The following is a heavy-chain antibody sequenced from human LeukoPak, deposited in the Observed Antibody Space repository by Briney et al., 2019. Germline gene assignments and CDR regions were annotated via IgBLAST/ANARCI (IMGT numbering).Heavy chain of an antibody. J-gene: IGHJ3*01. D-gene: IGHD3-3*01. CDR2: IYHSGST. CDR3: ARAALRFLDPIRAFDV. Sequence: SETLSLTCTVSGGSISSGGYYWSWIRQPPGKGLEWIGYIYHSGSTYYNPSLKSRVTISVDRSKNQFSLKLSSVTAADTAVYYYARAALRFLDPIRAFDVWGQGTMVTVSS. CDR1: GGSISSGGYY. V-gene: IGHV4-30-2*01.